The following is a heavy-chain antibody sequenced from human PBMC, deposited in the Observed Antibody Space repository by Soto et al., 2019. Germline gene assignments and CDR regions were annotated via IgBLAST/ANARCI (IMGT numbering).Heavy chain of an antibody. CDR2: IYYSGST. V-gene: IGHV4-39*01. Sequence: KHSETLSLTCTVSGGSISSSSYYWGWIRQPPGKGLEWIGSIYYSGSTYYNPSLKSRVTISVDTSKNQFSLKLSSVTAADTAVYYCARLNTYYYDSSGYYFDYWGQGTLVTVSS. CDR3: ARLNTYYYDSSGYYFDY. D-gene: IGHD3-22*01. CDR1: GGSISSSSYY. J-gene: IGHJ4*02.